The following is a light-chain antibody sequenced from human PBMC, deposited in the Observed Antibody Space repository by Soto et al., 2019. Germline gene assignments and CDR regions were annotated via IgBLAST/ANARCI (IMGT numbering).Light chain of an antibody. CDR2: AAS. CDR3: QIYERALTWM. Sequence: QMTQSPSSLSAFVGDRVTITCRASQDISNNLSWYQQKPGEVPKLLIYAASTLQSGVPSRFSGSGSGTHFTLTISSLQPEDVAIYYCQIYERALTWMFGQGTKVEMK. J-gene: IGKJ1*01. V-gene: IGKV1-27*01. CDR1: QDISNN.